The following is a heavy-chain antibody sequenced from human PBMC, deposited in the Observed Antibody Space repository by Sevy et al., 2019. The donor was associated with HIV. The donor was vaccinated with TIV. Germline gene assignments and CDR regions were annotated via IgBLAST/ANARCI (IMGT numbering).Heavy chain of an antibody. Sequence: ASVKVSCKASGYTFTSYDINWVRQATGQGLEWMGWMNPNSGNTGYAQKFQGRDTMTRNTSISTAYMELSSLRSEDTAVYYCARGPITMIVVDAFDIWGQGTMVTVSS. CDR3: ARGPITMIVVDAFDI. CDR2: MNPNSGNT. J-gene: IGHJ3*02. CDR1: GYTFTSYD. D-gene: IGHD3-22*01. V-gene: IGHV1-8*01.